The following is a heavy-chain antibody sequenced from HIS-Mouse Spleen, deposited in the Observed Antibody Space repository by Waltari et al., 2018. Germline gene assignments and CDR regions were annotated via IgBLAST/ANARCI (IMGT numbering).Heavy chain of an antibody. CDR2: IKHSGST. Sequence: QVQLQQWGAGLLKPSETLSLTCAVYGGSFSGYYWSWIRQPPGKGLEWIGEIKHSGSTNYNPSLKSRVTISVDTSKNQFSLKLSSVTAADTAVYYCARGAMVRGVIAFDIWGQGTMVTVSS. J-gene: IGHJ3*02. V-gene: IGHV4-34*01. D-gene: IGHD3-10*01. CDR3: ARGAMVRGVIAFDI. CDR1: GGSFSGYY.